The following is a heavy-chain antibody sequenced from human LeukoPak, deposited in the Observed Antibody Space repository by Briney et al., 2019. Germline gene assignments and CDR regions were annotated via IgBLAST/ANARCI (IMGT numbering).Heavy chain of an antibody. CDR1: GGSISSYY. V-gene: IGHV4-4*07. CDR2: IYISGST. J-gene: IGHJ4*02. CDR3: ARGRGYDFWSGYSEEFFV. D-gene: IGHD3-3*01. Sequence: PSETLSLTCTVSGGSISSYYWSWIRQPAGKGLEWIGRIYISGSTNYNPSLKSRVTISVDTSKNQFSLKLSSVTAADTAVYYCARGRGYDFWSGYSEEFFVWGQGTLVTVSS.